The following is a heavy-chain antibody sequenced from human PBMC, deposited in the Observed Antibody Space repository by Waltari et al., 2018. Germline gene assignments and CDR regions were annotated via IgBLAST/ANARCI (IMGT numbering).Heavy chain of an antibody. V-gene: IGHV1-69*04. CDR2: IIPIRGIA. CDR1: XGTFSSYA. CDR3: AXAVAGDYGXXSYXFDY. J-gene: IGHJ4*02. D-gene: IGHD4-17*01. Sequence: QVQLVXSGAEVKKPGSXVXXSXKXSXGTFSSYAISXVXQAXGQGREWMGXIIPIRGIANYGQKFQGRVTSTADESTRXXYXGLSSLRSEXXXVYYCAXAVAGDYGXXSYXFDYWGQGTLVXXXX.